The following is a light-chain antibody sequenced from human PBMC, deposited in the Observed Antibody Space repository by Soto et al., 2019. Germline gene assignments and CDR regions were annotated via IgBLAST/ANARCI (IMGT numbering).Light chain of an antibody. V-gene: IGKV1-39*01. J-gene: IGKJ5*01. Sequence: DIQMTQSPSSLSASIGDRVSIICRASESIRIHLNWYQQKPGKAPRLLIYAASRLQSGVPSRFSGAGSGTDFTLTISRLEPEDFALYYCQQHDILPITFGQGTRLEIK. CDR2: AAS. CDR3: QQHDILPIT. CDR1: ESIRIH.